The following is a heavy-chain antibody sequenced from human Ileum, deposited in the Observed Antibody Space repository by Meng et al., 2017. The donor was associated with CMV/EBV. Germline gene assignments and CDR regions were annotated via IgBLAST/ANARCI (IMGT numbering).Heavy chain of an antibody. J-gene: IGHJ4*02. V-gene: IGHV4-34*01. D-gene: IGHD4-11*01. CDR3: ASGKSNLEY. Sequence: QVPLQGRGSGPWKPAETLSITCAVYSGSFSGSYCSCIRQVPGKGLEWIGEFNHYGSTNYNPSLKSRVTISVDTSKNQFSLNLSSVTAADTAVYYCASGKSNLEYWGQGTLVTVSS. CDR1: SGSFSGSY. CDR2: FNHYGST.